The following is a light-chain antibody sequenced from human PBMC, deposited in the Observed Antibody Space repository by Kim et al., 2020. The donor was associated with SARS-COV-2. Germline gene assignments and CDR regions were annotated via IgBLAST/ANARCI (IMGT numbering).Light chain of an antibody. J-gene: IGKJ1*01. Sequence: DIQMTKSPSSRSASVGERVTIPCRASQGISNYLAWYQQKPGKVPKLRIYAASTLQSGVPSRFSGSGSGTDFTLTISSLQPEDVATYYCQKYNSAPRTFGQGTKVYIK. CDR2: AAS. CDR1: QGISNY. V-gene: IGKV1-27*01. CDR3: QKYNSAPRT.